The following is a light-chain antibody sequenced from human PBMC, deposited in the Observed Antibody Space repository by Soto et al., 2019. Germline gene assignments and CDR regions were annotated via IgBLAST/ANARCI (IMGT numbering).Light chain of an antibody. Sequence: EIVKKECTATLSWAPWQRGNLSWRASQSVSSDLAWYQQKPGQAPRLLIYDASTRATGIPARFSGSGSGTEFTLTIRSLQSEDFAVYYCQQHNNWPPITCGQGPRREIK. V-gene: IGKV3-15*01. CDR2: DAS. J-gene: IGKJ5*01. CDR3: QQHNNWPPIT. CDR1: QSVSSD.